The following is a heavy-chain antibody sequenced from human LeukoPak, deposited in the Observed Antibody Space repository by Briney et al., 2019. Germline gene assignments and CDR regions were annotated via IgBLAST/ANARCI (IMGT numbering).Heavy chain of an antibody. D-gene: IGHD3-10*01. CDR3: ARHTEITMVRGVITAIDY. Sequence: GESLKISCKASGYSFTSYWIAWVRQMPGKGLEWMGIIYPGDSDVRYNPSFQGQVTLSADKSITTAYLQWSSLKASDTAMYYCARHTEITMVRGVITAIDYWGQGTLVTVSS. V-gene: IGHV5-51*01. J-gene: IGHJ4*02. CDR1: GYSFTSYW. CDR2: IYPGDSDV.